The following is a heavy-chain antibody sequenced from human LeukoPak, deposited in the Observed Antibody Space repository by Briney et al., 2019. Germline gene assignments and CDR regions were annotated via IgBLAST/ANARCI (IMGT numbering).Heavy chain of an antibody. Sequence: SETLSLTCTVSGGSISSGGYYWSWIRQHPGKGLEWIGYIYYSGSTYYNPSLKSRVTISVDTSKNQFSLKLSSVTAADTAVYYCARETYSYGDYGMDVWGQGTTVTVSS. V-gene: IGHV4-31*03. CDR3: ARETYSYGDYGMDV. J-gene: IGHJ6*02. D-gene: IGHD5-18*01. CDR1: GGSISSGGYY. CDR2: IYYSGST.